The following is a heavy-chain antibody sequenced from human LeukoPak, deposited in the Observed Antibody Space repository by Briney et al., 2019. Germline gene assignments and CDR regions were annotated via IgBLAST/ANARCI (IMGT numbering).Heavy chain of an antibody. CDR2: IYPGDSDT. V-gene: IGHV5-51*01. D-gene: IGHD2-15*01. J-gene: IGHJ5*02. CDR1: GYILTNNW. CDR3: ARSQGYCSGGSCLQGDWFDP. Sequence: GESLKISCKVSGYILTNNWIGWVRQMPGKGLEWMGIIYPGDSDTRYSPSFQGQVTISADKSISTAYLQWGSLKASDTAMYYCARSQGYCSGGSCLQGDWFDPWGQGTLVTVSS.